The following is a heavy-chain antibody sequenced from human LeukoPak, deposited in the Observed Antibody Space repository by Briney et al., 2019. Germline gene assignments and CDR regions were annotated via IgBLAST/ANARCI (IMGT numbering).Heavy chain of an antibody. CDR2: ISAYNGNT. D-gene: IGHD2-2*02. Sequence: ASVKVSCKASGYTFTSYCISWVRQAPGQGLEWMGWISAYNGNTNYAQKLQGRVTMTTDTSTSTAYMELRSLRSDDTAVYYCARDGGEVPAAIRGWFDPWGQGTLVTVSS. CDR3: ARDGGEVPAAIRGWFDP. V-gene: IGHV1-18*01. CDR1: GYTFTSYC. J-gene: IGHJ5*02.